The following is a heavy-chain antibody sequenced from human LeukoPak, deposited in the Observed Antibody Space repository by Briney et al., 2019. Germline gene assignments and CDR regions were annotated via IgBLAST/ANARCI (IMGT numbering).Heavy chain of an antibody. J-gene: IGHJ4*02. CDR2: IDDSGNT. CDR3: ARVGYDVLTGYTPLDY. CDR1: GASLSRYY. Sequence: SETLSLTCTVSGASLSRYYWTWIRQPPGKGLEWIGYIDDSGNTKYNPALRSRVTISLDTSRIQFSLNLNSVTAADTALYYCARVGYDVLTGYTPLDYWGQGTLVTVSS. D-gene: IGHD3-9*01. V-gene: IGHV4-59*01.